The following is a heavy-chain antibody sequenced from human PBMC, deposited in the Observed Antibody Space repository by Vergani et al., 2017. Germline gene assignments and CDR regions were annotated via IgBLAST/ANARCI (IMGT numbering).Heavy chain of an antibody. CDR1: GGSISSSSYY. D-gene: IGHD5-24*01. CDR2: IYYSGST. J-gene: IGHJ2*01. V-gene: IGHV4-39*07. Sequence: QLQLQESGPGLVKPSETLSLTCTVSGGSISSSSYYWGWIRQPPGKGLEWIGSIYYSGSTYYNPSLKGRVTISVDTSKNQFSLKLSSVTAADTAVYYCARDPGREMATTWYFDLWGRGTLVTVSS. CDR3: ARDPGREMATTWYFDL.